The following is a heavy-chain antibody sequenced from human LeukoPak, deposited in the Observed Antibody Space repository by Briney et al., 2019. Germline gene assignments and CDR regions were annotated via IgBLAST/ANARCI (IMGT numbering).Heavy chain of an antibody. D-gene: IGHD3-16*01. CDR3: AGHLRTFDY. Sequence: TSETLSLTCAVYGGSFSGYYWSWIRQPPGKGLEWIGEINHSGSTNYNPSLKSRVAISVDTSKNQFSLKLSSVTAADTAVYYCAGHLRTFDYWGQGTLVTVSS. V-gene: IGHV4-34*01. J-gene: IGHJ4*02. CDR1: GGSFSGYY. CDR2: INHSGST.